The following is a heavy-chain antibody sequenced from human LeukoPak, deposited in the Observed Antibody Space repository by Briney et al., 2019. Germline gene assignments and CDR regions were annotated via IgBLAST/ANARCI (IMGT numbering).Heavy chain of an antibody. CDR3: ARSPAAGRGTEAGFDY. CDR2: IYYSGST. J-gene: IGHJ4*02. D-gene: IGHD1-1*01. V-gene: IGHV4-39*07. Sequence: PSETLSLTCTVSGGSISSSNFYWGWIRQPPGKGLEWIGSIYYSGSTYYNPSLKSRVTISVDTSKNQFSLRLSSVTAADTAVYYCARSPAAGRGTEAGFDYWGQGTLVTVSS. CDR1: GGSISSSNFY.